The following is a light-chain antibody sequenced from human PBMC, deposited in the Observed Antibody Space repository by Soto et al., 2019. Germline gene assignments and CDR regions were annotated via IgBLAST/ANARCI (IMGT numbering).Light chain of an antibody. J-gene: IGKJ4*01. CDR2: GAS. CDR1: QSVSSSY. Sequence: ESLLTQSPGTLSFSPVERSTLSCSASQSVSSSYLAWYQQKPGQAPRLLIYGASNRATGIPARFSGSGSGTDFTLTISSLEPEDFAVYYCQQRSNWPPLTFGGGTKVDIK. CDR3: QQRSNWPPLT. V-gene: IGKV3-11*01.